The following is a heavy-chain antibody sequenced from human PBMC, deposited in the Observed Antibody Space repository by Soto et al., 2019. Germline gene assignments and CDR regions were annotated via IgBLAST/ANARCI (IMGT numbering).Heavy chain of an antibody. V-gene: IGHV3-23*01. CDR1: GFTFSNYA. D-gene: IGHD1-1*01. Sequence: GGSLRLSCAASGFTFSNYAMSWVRQAPGKGLEWVSTITVSAGGTYYADSMKGRFTISRDNSKSTLYLQMYSLRVEDTAVYYCARESEHWGQGTLVTVSS. J-gene: IGHJ4*02. CDR3: ARESEH. CDR2: ITVSAGGT.